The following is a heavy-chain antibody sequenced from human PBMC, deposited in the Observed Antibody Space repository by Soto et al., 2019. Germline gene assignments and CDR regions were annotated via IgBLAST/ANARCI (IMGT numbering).Heavy chain of an antibody. D-gene: IGHD2-21*01. J-gene: IGHJ6*02. CDR2: ISGSGGST. CDR3: AKDPSGATLWDYYYGMDV. CDR1: GFTFSSYA. V-gene: IGHV3-23*01. Sequence: PGGSLRLSCAASGFTFSSYARSWVRQAPGKGLEWVSAISGSGGSTYYADSVKGRFTISRDNSKNTLYLQMNSLRAEDTAVYYCAKDPSGATLWDYYYGMDVWGQGTTVTVSS.